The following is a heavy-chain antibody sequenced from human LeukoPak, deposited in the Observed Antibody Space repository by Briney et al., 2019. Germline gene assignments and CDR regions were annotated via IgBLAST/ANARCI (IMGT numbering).Heavy chain of an antibody. J-gene: IGHJ4*02. CDR3: AREVESGYYYY. CDR2: IYYSGST. V-gene: IGHV4-59*01. CDR1: GGSISSYY. Sequence: SETLSLTCTVSGGSISSYYWSWIRQPPGKGLEWIGYIYYSGSTNYNPSLKSRVTISVDTSKNQFSLKLSSVTAADTAVYYCAREVESGYYYYWGQGTLVTVSS. D-gene: IGHD3-3*01.